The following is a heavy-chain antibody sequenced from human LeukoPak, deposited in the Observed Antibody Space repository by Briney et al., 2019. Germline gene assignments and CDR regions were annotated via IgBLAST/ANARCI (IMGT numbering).Heavy chain of an antibody. V-gene: IGHV3-23*01. CDR3: ARDIGYFDLGISYFDY. Sequence: GGSLRLSCAASGFTFSSYAMSWVRQAPGKGLEWVSAISGSGGSTYYADSVKGRFTISRDNSKNTLYLQMNSLRAEDTALYYCARDIGYFDLGISYFDYWGQGTLVTVSS. D-gene: IGHD3-10*01. CDR2: ISGSGGST. CDR1: GFTFSSYA. J-gene: IGHJ4*02.